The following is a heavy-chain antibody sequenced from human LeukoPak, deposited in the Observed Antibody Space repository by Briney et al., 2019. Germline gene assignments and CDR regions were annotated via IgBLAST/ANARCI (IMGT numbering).Heavy chain of an antibody. CDR2: IYYSGTT. J-gene: IGHJ4*02. Sequence: SETLSLTCTVSGGSVNSGNYYWSWIRQPPGKGLEWIGYIYYSGTTNYNPSLKSRVTISLDTSKNQFSLKLSSVTAADTAVYYCARGPPNGEFDYWGQGTLVTVSS. CDR1: GGSVNSGNYY. D-gene: IGHD2-8*01. V-gene: IGHV4-61*01. CDR3: ARGPPNGEFDY.